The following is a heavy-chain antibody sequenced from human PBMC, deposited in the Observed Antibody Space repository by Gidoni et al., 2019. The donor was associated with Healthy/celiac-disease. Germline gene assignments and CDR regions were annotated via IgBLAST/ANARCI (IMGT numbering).Heavy chain of an antibody. V-gene: IGHV4-39*01. CDR2: IYYSGST. CDR1: GGSIISSSYY. D-gene: IGHD6-13*01. J-gene: IGHJ5*02. CDR3: ARQYSSSWEGNWFDP. Sequence: QLQLQESGPGLVKPSETLSLTCTVSGGSIISSSYYWGWIRQPPGKGLEWIGSIYYSGSTYYNPSLKSRVTISVDTSKNQFSLKLSSVTAADTAVYYCARQYSSSWEGNWFDPWGQGTLVTVSS.